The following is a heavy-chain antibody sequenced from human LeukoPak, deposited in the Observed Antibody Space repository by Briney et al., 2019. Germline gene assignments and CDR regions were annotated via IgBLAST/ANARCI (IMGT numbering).Heavy chain of an antibody. D-gene: IGHD3-10*01. CDR2: INHSGST. Sequence: SETLSLTCTVSGGSLSSGSYYWSWIRQPAGKGLEWIGEINHSGSTNYNPSLKSRVTISVDTSKNQFSLKLSSVTAADTAVYYCARHFLGRQYYYGSGSYPRRWFDPWGQGTLVTVSS. CDR3: ARHFLGRQYYYGSGSYPRRWFDP. V-gene: IGHV4-61*10. CDR1: GGSLSSGSYY. J-gene: IGHJ5*02.